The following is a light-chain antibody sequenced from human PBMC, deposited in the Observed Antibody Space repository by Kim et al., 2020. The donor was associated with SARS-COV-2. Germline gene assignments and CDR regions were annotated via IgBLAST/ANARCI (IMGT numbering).Light chain of an antibody. CDR3: QRYDTSPFT. CDR2: DAS. J-gene: IGKJ2*01. V-gene: IGKV3-20*01. CDR1: QSVSSSY. Sequence: LSPGDRTTLSCRASQSVSSSYLAWYQQKPGQAPRLLIYDASSRPTGIPDRFSGSGCRTDFTLTISRLEPEDFAVYYCQRYDTSPFTFGQGTKLEI.